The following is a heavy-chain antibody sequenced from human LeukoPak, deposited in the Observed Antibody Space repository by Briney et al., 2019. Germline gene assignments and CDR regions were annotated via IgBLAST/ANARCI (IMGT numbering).Heavy chain of an antibody. J-gene: IGHJ4*02. CDR2: INPNSGGT. D-gene: IGHD3-22*01. CDR3: ARALSPYYYDSSGYYTLDY. CDR1: GYTFTGYY. Sequence: ASVKVSCKASGYTFTGYYMHWVRQAPGQGLEWMGWINPNSGGTNYAQKFQGRVTMTRDTSISTAYMELSRLRSDDTAVYYCARALSPYYYDSSGYYTLDYWGQGTLVTVSS. V-gene: IGHV1-2*02.